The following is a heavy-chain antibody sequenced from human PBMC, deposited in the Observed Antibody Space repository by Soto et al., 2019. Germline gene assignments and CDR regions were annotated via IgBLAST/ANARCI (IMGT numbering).Heavy chain of an antibody. V-gene: IGHV1-69*13. Sequence: SVKVSCKASGGTFSSYAISWVRQAPGQGLEWMGGIIPIFGTANYAQKFQGRVTITADESTSTAYMELSSLRSEDTAVYYCARTPLRYGDYLLGYYYDRMAVWGQRTTVTGSS. CDR2: IIPIFGTA. CDR1: GGTFSSYA. J-gene: IGHJ6*02. D-gene: IGHD4-17*01. CDR3: ARTPLRYGDYLLGYYYDRMAV.